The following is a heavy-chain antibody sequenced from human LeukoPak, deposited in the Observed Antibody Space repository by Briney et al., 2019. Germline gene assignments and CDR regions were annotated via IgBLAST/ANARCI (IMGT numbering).Heavy chain of an antibody. J-gene: IGHJ6*02. D-gene: IGHD3-22*01. V-gene: IGHV1-18*01. Sequence: ASVKVSCKASGYTFTSYGISWMRQAPGQGLEWMGWISAYNGNTNYAQKLQGRVTMTTDTSTSTAYMELRSLRSDDTAVYYCARDSSGYYRAYYYYGMDVWGQGTTVTVSS. CDR1: GYTFTSYG. CDR2: ISAYNGNT. CDR3: ARDSSGYYRAYYYYGMDV.